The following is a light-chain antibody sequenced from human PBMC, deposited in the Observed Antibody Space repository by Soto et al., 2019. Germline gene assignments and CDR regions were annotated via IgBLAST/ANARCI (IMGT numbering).Light chain of an antibody. V-gene: IGKV3-15*01. CDR1: HSVRSR. Sequence: EILMTQSPATLSVSPGERATLSCRASHSVRSRLAWYQQKPGQAPRLLIYGASTRATGLPARFSGSGSGTEFTLTISSLQSEDFAVYYCQHYTNWPLTFGGGTKVEIK. CDR2: GAS. CDR3: QHYTNWPLT. J-gene: IGKJ4*01.